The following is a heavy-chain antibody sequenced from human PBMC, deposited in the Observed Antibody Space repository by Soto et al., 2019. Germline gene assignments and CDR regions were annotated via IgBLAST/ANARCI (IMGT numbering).Heavy chain of an antibody. Sequence: LRLSCAASGFTFSSYSMNWVRQAPGKELEWVSSISSSSSYIYYADSVKGRFTISRDNAKNSLYLQMNSLRAEDTAVYYCARESGYRSAFDIWGQGTMVTVSS. V-gene: IGHV3-21*01. CDR3: ARESGYRSAFDI. CDR1: GFTFSSYS. D-gene: IGHD5-12*01. J-gene: IGHJ3*02. CDR2: ISSSSSYI.